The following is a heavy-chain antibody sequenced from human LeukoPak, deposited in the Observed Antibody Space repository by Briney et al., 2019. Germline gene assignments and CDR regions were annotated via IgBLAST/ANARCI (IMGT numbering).Heavy chain of an antibody. D-gene: IGHD2-2*01. Sequence: GASVKVSCKASGYTFTGYYMHWVRPAPGQGLEWMGWINPNSGGTNYAQKFQGRVTMTRDTSISTAYMELSRLRSDDTDVYYCARGDIVVVPASLWFDPWGQGTLVTVSS. J-gene: IGHJ5*02. CDR1: GYTFTGYY. V-gene: IGHV1-2*02. CDR3: ARGDIVVVPASLWFDP. CDR2: INPNSGGT.